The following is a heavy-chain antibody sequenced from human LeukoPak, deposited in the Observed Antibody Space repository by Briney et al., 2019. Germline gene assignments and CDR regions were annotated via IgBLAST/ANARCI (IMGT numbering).Heavy chain of an antibody. D-gene: IGHD6-6*01. J-gene: IGHJ4*02. V-gene: IGHV5-51*01. Sequence: GESLKISCKGSGYTLSSYWVGWVRQMPGKGLEWMGIIYPGDSDTRYSPSFQGQVTISADKSSSTAYLQWTSLKASDTAMYYCARSLTAARRGIIDYWGQGTQVTVSA. CDR1: GYTLSSYW. CDR2: IYPGDSDT. CDR3: ARSLTAARRGIIDY.